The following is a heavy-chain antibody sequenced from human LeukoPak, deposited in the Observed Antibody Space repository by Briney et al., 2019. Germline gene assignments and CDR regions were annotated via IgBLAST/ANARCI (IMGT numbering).Heavy chain of an antibody. CDR2: IYSGGST. J-gene: IGHJ3*02. D-gene: IGHD4-17*01. CDR1: GFTVSSNY. CDR3: ATTGDYDRHDTFDI. Sequence: SGGSLRLSCAASGFTVSSNYMSWVRQAPGKGLEWVSVIYSGGSTYYAGSVKGRFTISRDNSKNTLYLQMNSLRAEDTAVYYCATTGDYDRHDTFDIWGQGTMVTVSS. V-gene: IGHV3-66*01.